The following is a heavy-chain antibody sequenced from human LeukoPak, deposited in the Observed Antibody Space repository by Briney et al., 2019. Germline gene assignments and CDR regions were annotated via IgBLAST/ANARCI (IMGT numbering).Heavy chain of an antibody. CDR1: GGSISSSSYY. Sequence: SETLSLTCTVCGGSISSSSYYWGWIRQPPGKGLEWIGSIYYSGSTYYNPSLKSRVTISVDTSKNQFSLKLSSVTAADTAVYYCASSQLSQLLLPYYFDYWGQGTLVTVSS. D-gene: IGHD2-2*01. V-gene: IGHV4-39*01. CDR3: ASSQLSQLLLPYYFDY. CDR2: IYYSGST. J-gene: IGHJ4*02.